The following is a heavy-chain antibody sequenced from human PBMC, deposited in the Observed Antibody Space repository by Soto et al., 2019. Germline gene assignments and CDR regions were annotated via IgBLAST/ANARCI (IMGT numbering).Heavy chain of an antibody. D-gene: IGHD2-21*02. V-gene: IGHV1-69*12. CDR3: ASHCGGDCYSRSPPYYYYGMDV. CDR1: GGTFSSYA. Sequence: QVQLVQSGAEVKKPGSSVKVSCKASGGTFSSYAIIWVRQAPGQGLEWMGGIIPIFGTADYAQKFQGRVTITADECTSTAYMALSSLRSEDTAVYYCASHCGGDCYSRSPPYYYYGMDVWGQGTTVSVSS. CDR2: IIPIFGTA. J-gene: IGHJ6*02.